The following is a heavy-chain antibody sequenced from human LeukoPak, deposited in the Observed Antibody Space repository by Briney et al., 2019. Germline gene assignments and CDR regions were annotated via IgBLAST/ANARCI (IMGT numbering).Heavy chain of an antibody. D-gene: IGHD4-17*01. J-gene: IGHJ6*03. CDR1: GFTFSDYY. Sequence: GGSLRLSCAASGFTFSDYYMSWIRQAPGKGLEWVSYISSSGSTIYYADSVEGRFTISRDNAKNSLYLQMNSLRAEDTAVYYCARGTTVTTRGVYYYYYMDVWGKGTTATVSS. V-gene: IGHV3-11*01. CDR2: ISSSGSTI. CDR3: ARGTTVTTRGVYYYYYMDV.